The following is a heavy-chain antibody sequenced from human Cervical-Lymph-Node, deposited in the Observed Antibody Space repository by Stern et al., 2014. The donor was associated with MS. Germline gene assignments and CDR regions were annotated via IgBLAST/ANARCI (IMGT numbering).Heavy chain of an antibody. J-gene: IGHJ5*02. V-gene: IGHV4-30-4*01. D-gene: IGHD2-2*01. Sequence: QMQLVQSGPGLVKPSQTLSLTCTVSGGPISSGDYYWSWIRQPPGKGLEWIGYIYYSGSTYYNPSLKSRVTISVDTSKNQFSLKLSSVTAADTAVYYCASANCSSTSCPNWFDPWGQGTLVTVSS. CDR3: ASANCSSTSCPNWFDP. CDR2: IYYSGST. CDR1: GGPISSGDYY.